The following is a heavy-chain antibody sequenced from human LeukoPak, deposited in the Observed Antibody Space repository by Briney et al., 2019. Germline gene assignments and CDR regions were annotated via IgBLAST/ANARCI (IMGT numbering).Heavy chain of an antibody. CDR2: IYTSGST. Sequence: SETLSLTCTVSGGSISSYYWSWIRQPPGKGLEWIGYIYTSGSTNYNPSLKSRVTISVDTSKNQFSLKLSSVTAADTAVYYCATTAYDSSGYYLGWYFDLWGRGTLVTVSS. D-gene: IGHD3-22*01. CDR3: ATTAYDSSGYYLGWYFDL. J-gene: IGHJ2*01. V-gene: IGHV4-4*09. CDR1: GGSISSYY.